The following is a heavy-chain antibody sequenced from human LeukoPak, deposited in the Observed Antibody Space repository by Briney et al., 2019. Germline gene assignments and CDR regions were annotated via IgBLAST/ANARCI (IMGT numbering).Heavy chain of an antibody. CDR2: INPNSGGT. V-gene: IGHV1-2*02. Sequence: GASVKVSCKASGYTFTGYYMHWVRQAPGQGLEWMGWINPNSGGTNYAQKFQGRVTMTRDTSISTAYMELSRLRSDDTAVYYCARENIAAAGTRPFDYWGQGTLVTVSS. CDR3: ARENIAAAGTRPFDY. D-gene: IGHD6-13*01. J-gene: IGHJ4*02. CDR1: GYTFTGYY.